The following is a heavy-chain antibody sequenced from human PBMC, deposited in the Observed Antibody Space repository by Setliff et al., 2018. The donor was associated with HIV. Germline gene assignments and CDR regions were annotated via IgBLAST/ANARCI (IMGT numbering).Heavy chain of an antibody. V-gene: IGHV1-2*06. CDR2: ISPNTGGT. CDR1: GYTFTGYY. J-gene: IGHJ1*01. CDR3: ARGPDGDSQYFQH. Sequence: ASVKVSCKTSGYTFTGYYIHWVRQAPGQGLEWMGRISPNTGGTVYAQKFQGRVNMTRDTSTNTVYMDLCRLRSGDTALYYCARGPDGDSQYFQHWGQGTLVTVSS. D-gene: IGHD4-17*01.